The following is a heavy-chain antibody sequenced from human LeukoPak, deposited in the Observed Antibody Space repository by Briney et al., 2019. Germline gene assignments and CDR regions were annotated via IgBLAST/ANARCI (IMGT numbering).Heavy chain of an antibody. Sequence: SETLPLTCAVYGGSFSGYYWSWIRQPPGKGLEWIGEINHSGSTYYNPSLKSRVTISVDTSKNQFSLKLSSVTAADTAVYYCARHGTTVTTLDYWGQGTLVTVSS. V-gene: IGHV4-34*01. J-gene: IGHJ4*02. CDR1: GGSFSGYY. D-gene: IGHD4-17*01. CDR3: ARHGTTVTTLDY. CDR2: INHSGST.